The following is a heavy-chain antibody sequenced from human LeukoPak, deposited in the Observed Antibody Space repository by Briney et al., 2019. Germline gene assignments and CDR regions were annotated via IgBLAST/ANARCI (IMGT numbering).Heavy chain of an antibody. Sequence: PSETLSLTCAVYGGSFSGYYWSWIRQPPGKGLEWIGEINHSGSTNYNPSLKSRVTISVDTSRNQFSLKLSSVTAADTAVYYCARVGWVVDAFDIWGQGTMVTVSS. CDR3: ARVGWVVDAFDI. CDR1: GGSFSGYY. CDR2: INHSGST. V-gene: IGHV4-34*01. D-gene: IGHD2-15*01. J-gene: IGHJ3*02.